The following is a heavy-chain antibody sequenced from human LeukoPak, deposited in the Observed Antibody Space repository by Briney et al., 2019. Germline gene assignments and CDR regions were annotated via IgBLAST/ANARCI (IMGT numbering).Heavy chain of an antibody. CDR2: ISAYNGNT. Sequence: ASVKVSCKASGHTFTSYGISWVRQAPGQGLEWMGWISAYNGNTNYAQKLQGRVTMTTDTSTSTAYMELRSLRSDDTAVYYCAREEVRRAVAGYFDYWGQGTLVTVSS. CDR1: GHTFTSYG. CDR3: AREEVRRAVAGYFDY. J-gene: IGHJ4*02. D-gene: IGHD6-19*01. V-gene: IGHV1-18*01.